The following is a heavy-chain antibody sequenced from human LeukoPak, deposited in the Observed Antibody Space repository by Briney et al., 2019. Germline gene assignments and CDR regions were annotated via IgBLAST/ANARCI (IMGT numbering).Heavy chain of an antibody. V-gene: IGHV4-59*08. Sequence: PSETLSLTCTVSGGSISSYYWSWIRQPPGKGLEWIGYIYYSRSTNYNPSLKSRVTISVDTSKNQFSLKLSSVTAADTAVYYCARQPGSGWYRFDYWGQGTLVTVSS. CDR2: IYYSRST. J-gene: IGHJ4*02. CDR3: ARQPGSGWYRFDY. D-gene: IGHD6-19*01. CDR1: GGSISSYY.